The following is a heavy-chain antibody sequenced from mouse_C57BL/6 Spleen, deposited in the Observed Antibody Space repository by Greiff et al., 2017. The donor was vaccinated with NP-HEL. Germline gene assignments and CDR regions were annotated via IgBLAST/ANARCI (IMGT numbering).Heavy chain of an antibody. CDR2: INPSSGYT. Sequence: VQLQQSGAELARPGASVKMSCKASGYTFTSYTMHWVKQRPGQGLEWIGYINPSSGYTKYNQKFKDKATLTADKSYSTAYMPLSTLTSEDSAVYYCARQLRGGDYWGQGTTLTVSS. V-gene: IGHV1-4*01. CDR1: GYTFTSYT. CDR3: ARQLRGGDY. D-gene: IGHD3-2*02. J-gene: IGHJ2*01.